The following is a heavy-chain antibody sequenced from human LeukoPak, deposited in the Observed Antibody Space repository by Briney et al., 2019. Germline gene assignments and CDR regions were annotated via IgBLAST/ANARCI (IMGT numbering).Heavy chain of an antibody. CDR3: ARDHSLSSWFFDY. CDR1: GGSISSYY. CDR2: IYSSGGT. Sequence: SETLSLTCTVSGGSISSYYWNWIRQPAGKGLEWIGRIYSSGGTNYNPSLESRVTMSVDTSKNQFSLELSSVTAADTAVYYSARDHSLSSWFFDYWGQGTLVTVSS. V-gene: IGHV4-4*07. D-gene: IGHD6-13*01. J-gene: IGHJ4*02.